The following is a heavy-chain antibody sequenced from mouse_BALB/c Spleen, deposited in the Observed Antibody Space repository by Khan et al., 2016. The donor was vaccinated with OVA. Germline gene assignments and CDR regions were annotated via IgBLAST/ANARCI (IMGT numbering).Heavy chain of an antibody. V-gene: IGHV3-2*02. CDR1: GYSITSDYA. J-gene: IGHJ3*01. Sequence: EVELVESGPGLVKPSQSLSLTCTVTGYSITSDYAWNWIRQFPGNKLEWMGYISYSGSTSYNPSLKSRISITRDTSKNQFYLQLNSVTSEDTATYYCAMGRTYWGQGTLVTVSA. D-gene: IGHD4-1*01. CDR3: AMGRTY. CDR2: ISYSGST.